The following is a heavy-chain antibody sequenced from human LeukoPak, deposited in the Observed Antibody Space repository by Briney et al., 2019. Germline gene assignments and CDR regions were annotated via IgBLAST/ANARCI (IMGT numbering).Heavy chain of an antibody. D-gene: IGHD3-22*01. CDR2: IYHSGST. CDR1: GYSISSGYY. Sequence: SETLSLTCTVSGYSISSGYYWGWIRQPPGKGLEWIASIYHSGSTYYNSSLKSRITMSVDTSKNQFSLKLSSVTAADTAVYYCAREPYYYESSGSTAPWGQGTLVTVSS. J-gene: IGHJ5*02. CDR3: AREPYYYESSGSTAP. V-gene: IGHV4-38-2*02.